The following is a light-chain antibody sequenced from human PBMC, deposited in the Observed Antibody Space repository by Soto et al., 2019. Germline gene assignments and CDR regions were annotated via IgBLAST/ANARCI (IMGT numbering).Light chain of an antibody. CDR3: SSYTSSSTRV. CDR1: SSDVGGYNY. J-gene: IGLJ1*01. V-gene: IGLV2-14*01. CDR2: DVS. Sequence: QSVLTQPASVSGFPGQSITISCTGTSSDVGGYNYVSWYQQHPGKAPKLMIYDVSNRPSGVSNRFSGPKSGNTASLTISGLQAEDEADYYCSSYTSSSTRVFGTGTKVTVL.